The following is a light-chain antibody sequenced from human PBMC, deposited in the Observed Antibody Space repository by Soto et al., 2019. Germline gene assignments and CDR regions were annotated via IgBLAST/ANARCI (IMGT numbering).Light chain of an antibody. J-gene: IGKJ1*01. CDR3: PKYNSAPCT. V-gene: IGKV1-27*01. CDR1: QGISYY. Sequence: DIQMTQSPSSLSASVGDRVTITCRASQGISYYLAWYQQKPGKVPKLLIYAASTLQSGVPSRFSGSGSGTDFTLTITSLQPEDVATYYCPKYNSAPCTSGQGTKVEIK. CDR2: AAS.